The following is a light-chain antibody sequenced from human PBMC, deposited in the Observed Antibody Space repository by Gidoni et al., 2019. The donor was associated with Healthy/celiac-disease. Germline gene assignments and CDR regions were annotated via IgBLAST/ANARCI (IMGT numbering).Light chain of an antibody. V-gene: IGKV1-39*01. CDR3: QQSYSTRIT. CDR2: AAS. CDR1: QSISSY. J-gene: IGKJ5*01. Sequence: RVTITCRASQSISSYLNWYQQKPGKAPKLLIYAASSLQSGVPSRFSGSGSGTDFTLTISSLQPEDFATYYCQQSYSTRITFGQGTRLEIK.